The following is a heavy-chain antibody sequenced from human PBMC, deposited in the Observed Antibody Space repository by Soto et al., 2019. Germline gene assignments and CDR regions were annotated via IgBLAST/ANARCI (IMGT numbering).Heavy chain of an antibody. CDR3: ARHCISTSCYPYYYYYYGMDV. Sequence: QLQLQESGPGLVKPSETLSLTCTVSGGSISSSSYYWGWIRQPPGKGLGWIGRIYYSGSTYYNPSLKSRVTTAVDTSKTQFSPKLSSVTAADTAVYYCARHCISTSCYPYYYYYYGMDVWGQGPTLTVSS. CDR2: IYYSGST. D-gene: IGHD2-2*01. V-gene: IGHV4-39*01. J-gene: IGHJ6*02. CDR1: GGSISSSSYY.